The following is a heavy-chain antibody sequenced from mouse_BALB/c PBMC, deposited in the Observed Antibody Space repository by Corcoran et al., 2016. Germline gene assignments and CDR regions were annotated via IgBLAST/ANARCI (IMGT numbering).Heavy chain of an antibody. Sequence: EVKLQQSRAELVKPGASVKLSCTASGFNIKDTYMHWVKQRPEQGLEWIGRIDPANGNTKYDPKFQGKATITNYTSSNTAYLQLSSMTSEDTAVYSCARGKYGTYFDYWGQVTTLTVS. CDR2: IDPANGNT. J-gene: IGHJ2*01. D-gene: IGHD2-10*02. V-gene: IGHV14-3*02. CDR1: GFNIKDTY. CDR3: ARGKYGTYFDY.